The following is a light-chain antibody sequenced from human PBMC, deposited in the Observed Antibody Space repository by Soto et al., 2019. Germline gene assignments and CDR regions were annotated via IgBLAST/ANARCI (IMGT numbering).Light chain of an antibody. CDR1: QDISSY. CDR3: QQSYSTPPFT. Sequence: DIQMTQSPSSLSASVGDRVTITCQASQDISSYLNWYQQKPGKAPKLLIYAASSLQSGVPSRFSGSGSGTDFTLTISSLQPEDFATYYCQQSYSTPPFTFGPGTKVDIK. J-gene: IGKJ3*01. CDR2: AAS. V-gene: IGKV1-39*01.